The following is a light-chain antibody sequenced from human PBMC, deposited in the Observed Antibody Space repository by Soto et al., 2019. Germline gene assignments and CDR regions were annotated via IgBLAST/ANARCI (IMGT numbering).Light chain of an antibody. CDR3: QHYSTWLWT. Sequence: EIVMTQSPATLSVSPGERATLSCRASQSVSSKLAWYQQKPGQGPRLLIYGVSTTATAIPARFSGSGSGTEFTLTISGLQSEDFAVYYCQHYSTWLWTFGQGTKVEIK. CDR2: GVS. J-gene: IGKJ1*01. V-gene: IGKV3-15*01. CDR1: QSVSSK.